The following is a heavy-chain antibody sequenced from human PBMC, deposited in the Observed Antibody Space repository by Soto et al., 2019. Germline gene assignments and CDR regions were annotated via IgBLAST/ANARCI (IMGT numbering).Heavy chain of an antibody. CDR2: IYYSGST. CDR3: ARIQLWLIDY. V-gene: IGHV4-31*03. Sequence: QVQLQESGPGLVKPSQTLSLTCTVSGGSISSGGYYWSWIRQHPGKGLEWIGYIYYSGSTYYNPSIKSRVTKSVDTSKNQFSLKLSSVTDADTAVYYCARIQLWLIDYWGQGTLVTVSS. CDR1: GGSISSGGYY. J-gene: IGHJ4*02. D-gene: IGHD5-18*01.